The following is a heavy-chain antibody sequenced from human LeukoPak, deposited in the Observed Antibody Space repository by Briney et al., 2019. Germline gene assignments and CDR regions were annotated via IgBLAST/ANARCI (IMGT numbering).Heavy chain of an antibody. CDR3: ARESLAGPTYDYYYMDV. CDR2: IIPIFGTA. D-gene: IGHD2-8*01. J-gene: IGHJ6*03. CDR1: GGTFSSYA. V-gene: IGHV1-69*06. Sequence: SVKVSCKASGGTFSSYAISWVRQAPGRGLEWMGGIIPIFGTANYAQRFQGRVTITADKSTSTAYMELSSLRSEDTAVYYCARESLAGPTYDYYYMDVWGKGTTVTVSS.